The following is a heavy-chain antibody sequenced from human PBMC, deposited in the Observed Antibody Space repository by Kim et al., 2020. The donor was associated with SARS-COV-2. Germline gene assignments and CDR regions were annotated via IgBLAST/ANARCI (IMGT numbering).Heavy chain of an antibody. V-gene: IGHV3-9*01. J-gene: IGHJ3*02. CDR3: AKVGTYGDLDAFDI. D-gene: IGHD4-17*01. Sequence: ADSGKGRYTISRKNAKNSLYLKMKSLRAEDTALYYCAKVGTYGDLDAFDIWGQGTMVTVSS.